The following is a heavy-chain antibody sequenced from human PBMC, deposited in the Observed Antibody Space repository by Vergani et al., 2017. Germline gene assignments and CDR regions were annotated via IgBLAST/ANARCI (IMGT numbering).Heavy chain of an antibody. D-gene: IGHD4-23*01. CDR1: GFTFTSSA. V-gene: IGHV1-58*01. CDR3: AALGYGSNSHYDAFDI. Sequence: QMQLVQSGPEVKQPGTSVKVSCTASGFTFTSSAVQWVRQARGQRLEWIGWIVVGSGNTNYAQKFQERVTITRDMSTSTAYMELSNLRSEDTAVYYCAALGYGSNSHYDAFDIWGQGTMVTVSS. J-gene: IGHJ3*02. CDR2: IVVGSGNT.